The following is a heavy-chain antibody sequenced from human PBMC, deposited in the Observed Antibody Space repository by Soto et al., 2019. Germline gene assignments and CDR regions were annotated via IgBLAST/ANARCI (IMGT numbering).Heavy chain of an antibody. CDR2: ISYDGSNK. CDR3: AKDLSEVGIAATYYYGMDV. CDR1: GFTFSSYG. Sequence: GGSLRLSCAASGFTFSSYGMHWVRQAPGKGLEWVAVISYDGSNKYYADSVKGRFTISRDNSKNTLYLQMNSLRAEDTAVYYCAKDLSEVGIAATYYYGMDVWGQGTTVTVSS. D-gene: IGHD6-13*01. V-gene: IGHV3-30*18. J-gene: IGHJ6*02.